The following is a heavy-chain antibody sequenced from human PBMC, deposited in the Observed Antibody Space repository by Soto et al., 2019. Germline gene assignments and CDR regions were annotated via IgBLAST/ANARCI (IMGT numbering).Heavy chain of an antibody. CDR2: ISYDGSNK. CDR1: GFTFSSYG. J-gene: IGHJ4*02. Sequence: QVQLVESGGGVVQPGRSLRLCCAASGFTFSSYGMHWVRQAPGKGLEWVAVISYDGSNKYYADSVKGRFTISRDNSKNTLYLQMNSLRAEDTAVYYCAKERITMVRGVSPVDYSGQGTLVTVSS. D-gene: IGHD3-10*01. CDR3: AKERITMVRGVSPVDY. V-gene: IGHV3-30*18.